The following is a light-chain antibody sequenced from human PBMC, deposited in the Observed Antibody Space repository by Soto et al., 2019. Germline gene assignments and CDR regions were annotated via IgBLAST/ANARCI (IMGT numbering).Light chain of an antibody. Sequence: QSALTQPPSASESPGQSVTISCTGTSSDVGGYNYVSWYQQHPGKAPKVMIYEVSKRPSGVPDRFSGSKSGNTASLTVSGLQAEDEADYYCSSYAGSSSYVFGTGTKLTVL. CDR1: SSDVGGYNY. V-gene: IGLV2-8*01. J-gene: IGLJ1*01. CDR2: EVS. CDR3: SSYAGSSSYV.